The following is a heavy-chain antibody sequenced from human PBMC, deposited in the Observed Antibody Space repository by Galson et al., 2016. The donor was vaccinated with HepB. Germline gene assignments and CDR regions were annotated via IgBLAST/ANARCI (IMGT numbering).Heavy chain of an antibody. V-gene: IGHV3-49*04. CDR1: GFRFGEYS. Sequence: SLRLSCAVSGFRFGEYSMSWVRQAPGEGLEWVGFIRSKTYGGTSEYAASVKGRFTISRDDSRNIAFLQMNRLKTEDTAVYYCTRDGLTYHYDTSGYSDLDYWGQGTLVAVSS. J-gene: IGHJ4*02. CDR2: IRSKTYGGTS. CDR3: TRDGLTYHYDTSGYSDLDY. D-gene: IGHD3-22*01.